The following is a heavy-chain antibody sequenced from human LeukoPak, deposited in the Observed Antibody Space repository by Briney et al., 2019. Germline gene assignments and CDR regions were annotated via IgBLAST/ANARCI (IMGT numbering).Heavy chain of an antibody. CDR1: GFTFSTYW. D-gene: IGHD6-19*01. V-gene: IGHV3-74*01. CDR2: ISPDGTTT. CDR3: ARVSIGWYSFDY. J-gene: IGHJ4*02. Sequence: GGFLRLSCAASGFTFSTYWMHWVRQAPGKGLVWVPRISPDGTTTSYADSVKGRFTISRDNAKDTVYLQMNSLRAEDTAVYYCARVSIGWYSFDYWGQGTLVTVSS.